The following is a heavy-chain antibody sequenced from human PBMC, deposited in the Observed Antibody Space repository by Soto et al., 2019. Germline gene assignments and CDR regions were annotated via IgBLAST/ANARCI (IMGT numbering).Heavy chain of an antibody. D-gene: IGHD6-6*01. Sequence: GGSLRLSCAASGFTVSSNYMSWVRQAPGKGLEWVSVIYSGGSTYYADSVKGRFTISRDNSKNTLYLQMNSLRAEDTAVYYCARYSSSRSYYYMDVWGKGTTVTVSS. J-gene: IGHJ6*03. CDR1: GFTVSSNY. CDR3: ARYSSSRSYYYMDV. V-gene: IGHV3-66*01. CDR2: IYSGGST.